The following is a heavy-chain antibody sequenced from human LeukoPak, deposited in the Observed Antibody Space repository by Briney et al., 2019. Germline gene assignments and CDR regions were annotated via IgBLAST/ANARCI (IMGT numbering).Heavy chain of an antibody. CDR2: IIPIFGTA. Sequence: GASVKVSCKASGYTFASYGISWVRQAPGQGLEWMGGIIPIFGTANYAQKFQGRVTITADESTSTAYMELSSLRSEDTAVYYCARGEGWFDPWGQGTLVTVSS. V-gene: IGHV1-69*13. CDR1: GYTFASYG. CDR3: ARGEGWFDP. J-gene: IGHJ5*02.